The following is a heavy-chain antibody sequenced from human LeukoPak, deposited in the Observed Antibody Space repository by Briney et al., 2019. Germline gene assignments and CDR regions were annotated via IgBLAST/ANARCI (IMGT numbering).Heavy chain of an antibody. CDR3: ARALWFGETFPAY. CDR2: ISSSSSTI. J-gene: IGHJ4*02. Sequence: GGSLRLSCAASGFSFIKYSMTWVRQAPGKGLQWVSYISSSSSTIYYADSVKGRFTISRDNAKNSLYLQMNSLRAEDTAVYYCARALWFGETFPAYWGQGTLVTVSS. CDR1: GFSFIKYS. V-gene: IGHV3-48*01. D-gene: IGHD3-10*01.